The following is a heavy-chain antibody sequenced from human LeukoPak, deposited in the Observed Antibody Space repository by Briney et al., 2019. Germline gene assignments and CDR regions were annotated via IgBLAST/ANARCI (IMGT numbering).Heavy chain of an antibody. CDR3: ARADYGDYVF. CDR1: GYSISSGYY. V-gene: IGHV4-38-2*02. CDR2: IYHSGST. J-gene: IGHJ4*02. D-gene: IGHD4-17*01. Sequence: SETLSLTCTVSGYSISSGYYWGWIRQPPGKGLEWIGSIYHSGSTYYNPSLKSRVTISVDTSKNQFSLKLTSVTAPDTAVYYCARADYGDYVFWGQGTLVTVSS.